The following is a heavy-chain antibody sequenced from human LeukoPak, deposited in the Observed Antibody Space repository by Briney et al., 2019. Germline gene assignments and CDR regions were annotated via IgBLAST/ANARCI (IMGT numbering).Heavy chain of an antibody. CDR3: ARGPGEIIYYYYYMDV. J-gene: IGHJ6*03. CDR2: MNPNSGNT. V-gene: IGHV1-8*01. CDR1: GYTFTSYD. D-gene: IGHD3-10*01. Sequence: ASVKVSCKASGYTFTSYDINWVRQATGQGLEWMGWMNPNSGNTGYAQKFQGRVTMTRNTSISTAYMELGSLRSEDTAVYYCARGPGEIIYYYYYMDVWGKGTTVTVSS.